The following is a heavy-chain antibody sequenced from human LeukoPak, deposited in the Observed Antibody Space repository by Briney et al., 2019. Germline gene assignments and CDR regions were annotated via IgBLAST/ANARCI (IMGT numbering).Heavy chain of an antibody. CDR1: GFSLSTCA. J-gene: IGHJ6*03. D-gene: IGHD6-19*01. CDR3: AKGSIRGWYDCYMDV. Sequence: GGSLRLSCALSGFSLSTCATGSVRQAPGKGLEWVSAISGSGGSTYYADSVKGRFTTSRDNSKNTLYLQMNSLSAEDTAVYYCAKGSIRGWYDCYMDVWGKGTTVTVSS. V-gene: IGHV3-23*01. CDR2: ISGSGGST.